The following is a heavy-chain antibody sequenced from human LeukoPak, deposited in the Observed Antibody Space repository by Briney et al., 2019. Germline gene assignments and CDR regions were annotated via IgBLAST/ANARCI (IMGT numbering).Heavy chain of an antibody. D-gene: IGHD1-14*01. CDR1: GGSISSSSYY. CDR3: ARDAHHDYYYMDV. J-gene: IGHJ6*03. Sequence: PSETLSLTCTVSGGSISSSSYYWGWIRQPPGKGLEWIGSIYYSGSTYYNPSLKSRVTISVDTSKNQFSLKLSSVTAADTAVYYCARDAHHDYYYMDVWGKGTTVTVSS. V-gene: IGHV4-39*07. CDR2: IYYSGST.